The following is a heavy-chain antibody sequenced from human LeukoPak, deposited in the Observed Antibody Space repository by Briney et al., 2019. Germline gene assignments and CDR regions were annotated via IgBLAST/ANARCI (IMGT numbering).Heavy chain of an antibody. D-gene: IGHD5-18*01. J-gene: IGHJ4*02. Sequence: SEALSLTCTVSGYSISSGYYWGWIRQPPGKGLEWIGSIYHSGSTYYNPSLKSRVTISVDTSKNQFSLKLSSVTAADTAVYYCARLAYSYGWAIKDYWGQGTLVTVSS. V-gene: IGHV4-38-2*02. CDR1: GYSISSGYY. CDR3: ARLAYSYGWAIKDY. CDR2: IYHSGST.